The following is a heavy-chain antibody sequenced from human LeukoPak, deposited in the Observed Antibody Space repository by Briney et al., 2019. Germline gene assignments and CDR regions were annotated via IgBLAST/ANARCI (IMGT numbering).Heavy chain of an antibody. CDR2: IYTTGST. V-gene: IGHV4-4*08. Sequence: PSETLSLTCTVSGASIRGFYWSWIRQSPENGLEWIGYIYTTGSTYYNPSLGSRVTMSVDPSENRFSLNLSSVTAADTAVYYRARLRDSNNWHVFDYWGQGSLVTVSS. CDR1: GASIRGFY. J-gene: IGHJ4*02. CDR3: ARLRDSNNWHVFDY. D-gene: IGHD5-24*01.